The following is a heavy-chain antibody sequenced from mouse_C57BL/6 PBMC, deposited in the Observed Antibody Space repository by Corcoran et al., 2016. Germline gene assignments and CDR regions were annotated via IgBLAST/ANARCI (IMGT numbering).Heavy chain of an antibody. CDR1: GYTFTTYG. J-gene: IGHJ3*01. Sequence: QIQLVQSGPELKKPGETVKISCKASGYTFTTYGMSWVKQAPGKGLKWMGWINTYSGVPTYADDFKGRFAFSLETSASTAYLQINNLKNDDTATYFCANFDGYYPFAYWGQGTLVTVSA. V-gene: IGHV9-3*01. D-gene: IGHD2-3*01. CDR2: INTYSGVP. CDR3: ANFDGYYPFAY.